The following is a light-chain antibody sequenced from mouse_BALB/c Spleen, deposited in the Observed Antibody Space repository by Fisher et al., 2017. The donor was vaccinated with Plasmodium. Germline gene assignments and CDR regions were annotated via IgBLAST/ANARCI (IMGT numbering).Light chain of an antibody. CDR2: WAS. CDR3: HQYYNYQT. CDR1: QNLLYRTNPKSY. Sequence: DIVMTQTTSSLAVSVGEKVTMSCKSSQNLLYRTNPKSYLAWFQQKPGQSPKLLIYWASTRESGVPDGFTGSGSGTDLTLTISSVKAEDLAVYYCHQYYNYQTFGGGTKLEIK. J-gene: IGKJ1*01. V-gene: IGKV8-30*01.